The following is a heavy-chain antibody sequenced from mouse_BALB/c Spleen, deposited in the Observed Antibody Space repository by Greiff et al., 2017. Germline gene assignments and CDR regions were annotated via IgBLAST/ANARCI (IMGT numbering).Heavy chain of an antibody. CDR3: ARFPYYAMDY. CDR2: IYPYNGGT. Sequence: EVKLVESGPELVKPGASVKISCKASGYTFTDYNMHWVKQSHGKSLEWIGYIYPYNGGTGYNQKFKSKATLTVDNSSSTAYMELRSLTSEDSAVYYCARFPYYAMDYWGQGTSVTVSS. J-gene: IGHJ4*01. V-gene: IGHV1S29*02. CDR1: GYTFTDYN.